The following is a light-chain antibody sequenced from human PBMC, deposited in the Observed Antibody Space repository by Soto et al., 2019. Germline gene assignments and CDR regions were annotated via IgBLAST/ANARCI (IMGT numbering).Light chain of an antibody. Sequence: EIVLTQSPATLSLSPGERATLSCRARQSVSSNHLAWYQQKPGQAPRLLIYDAFNRATGIPARFSGSGSGTDFTLTISSLEPEDSAVYYCQQHSNWPYTFGQGTELEIK. CDR3: QQHSNWPYT. J-gene: IGKJ2*01. V-gene: IGKV3-11*01. CDR2: DAF. CDR1: QSVSSN.